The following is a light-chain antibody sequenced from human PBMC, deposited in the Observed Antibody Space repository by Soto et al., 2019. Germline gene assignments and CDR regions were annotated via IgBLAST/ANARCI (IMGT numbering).Light chain of an antibody. CDR2: GAS. V-gene: IGKV3-15*01. CDR3: QQYNNWPTYT. Sequence: EIVMTQSPATLSVSPGDRATLSCTASQSVNSDLAWYQQKPGQSPRLLIYGASTRATGIPARFSGSGSGTEFTLTISSLQSDDCAIYYCQQYNNWPTYTFGQGTKLEIK. J-gene: IGKJ2*01. CDR1: QSVNSD.